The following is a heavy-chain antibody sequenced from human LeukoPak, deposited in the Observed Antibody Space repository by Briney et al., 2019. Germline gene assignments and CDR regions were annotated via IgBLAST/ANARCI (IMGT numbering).Heavy chain of an antibody. CDR1: GYSFTTYW. CDR3: ARPNSSGWYYFQH. CDR2: IYPGDSDT. Sequence: GESLKISCKGSGYSFTTYWIGWVRQMPGKGLEWMGIIYPGDSDTRYSPSFQGQVTISADKSISTAYLQWSSLKASDTVMYYCARPNSSGWYYFQHWGQGTLVTVSS. V-gene: IGHV5-51*01. D-gene: IGHD6-19*01. J-gene: IGHJ1*01.